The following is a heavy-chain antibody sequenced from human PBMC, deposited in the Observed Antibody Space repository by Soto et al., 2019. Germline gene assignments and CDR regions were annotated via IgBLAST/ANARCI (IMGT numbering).Heavy chain of an antibody. J-gene: IGHJ6*02. CDR2: ISSKSGGT. CDR3: GRVPHYGLSSTYLGVGGMDV. V-gene: IGHV1-2*02. Sequence: QVQLVQSGAEVKKPGASVTVSCKASGYTFTDYYIHWVRQAPGQGLEWMGWISSKSGGTNYAEKFRGRVTLTRDTSTSTAYMEMAILGSDDTAVYYCGRVPHYGLSSTYLGVGGMDVWGQGTTVTVSS. D-gene: IGHD3-3*01. CDR1: GYTFTDYY.